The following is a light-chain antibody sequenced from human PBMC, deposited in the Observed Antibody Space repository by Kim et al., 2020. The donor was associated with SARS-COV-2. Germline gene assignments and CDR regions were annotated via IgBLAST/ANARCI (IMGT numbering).Light chain of an antibody. J-gene: IGKJ2*01. CDR3: QQRGNWPGT. CDR2: DAS. Sequence: VRGNLAWYQQKPGQAPRLVISDASNRATGIPARFSGSGSGTDFTPTISSLEPEDFAVYYCQQRGNWPGTFGQGTKLEI. CDR1: VRGN. V-gene: IGKV3-11*01.